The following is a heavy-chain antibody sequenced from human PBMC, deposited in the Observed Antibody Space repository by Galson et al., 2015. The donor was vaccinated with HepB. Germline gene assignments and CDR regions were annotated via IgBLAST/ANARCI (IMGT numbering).Heavy chain of an antibody. D-gene: IGHD3-10*01. V-gene: IGHV1-18*01. J-gene: IGHJ1*01. CDR2: ISAYNGNT. CDR3: ARGRQRASAGDFQH. CDR1: GYTFTSYG. Sequence: SVKVSCKASGYTFTSYGISWVRQAPGQGLEWMGWISAYNGNTNYAQKLRGRVTMTTDTSTSTAYMELRSLRSDDTAVYYCARGRQRASAGDFQHWGQGTLVTVSS.